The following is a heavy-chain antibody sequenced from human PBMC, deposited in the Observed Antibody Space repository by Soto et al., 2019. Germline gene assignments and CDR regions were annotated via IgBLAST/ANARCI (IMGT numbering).Heavy chain of an antibody. Sequence: QVQLVQSGAEVKKPGASVKVSCTASGYTFTNYGITWVRQAPGQGLEWMGWISDYNGNTNYAQKVQDRVTMTTDTSTSTAYMELRSLRSDDTAVYYCARETDNGDAFDIWGQGTLVTVSS. J-gene: IGHJ3*02. CDR1: GYTFTNYG. CDR3: ARETDNGDAFDI. D-gene: IGHD1-1*01. CDR2: ISDYNGNT. V-gene: IGHV1-18*01.